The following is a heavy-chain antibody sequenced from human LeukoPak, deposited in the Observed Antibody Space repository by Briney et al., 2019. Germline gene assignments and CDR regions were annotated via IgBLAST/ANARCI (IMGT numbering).Heavy chain of an antibody. V-gene: IGHV3-74*01. D-gene: IGHD3-10*01. CDR1: GFTFSSYW. CDR2: INSDGSST. J-gene: IGHJ4*02. CDR3: ARGMRITMVRGVIPHDY. Sequence: PGGSLRLSCEASGFTFSSYWMHWVSQAPGKGLVWVSRINSDGSSTSYADSVKGRFTISRDNAKNTLYLQMNSLRAEDTAVYYCARGMRITMVRGVIPHDYWGQGTLVTVSS.